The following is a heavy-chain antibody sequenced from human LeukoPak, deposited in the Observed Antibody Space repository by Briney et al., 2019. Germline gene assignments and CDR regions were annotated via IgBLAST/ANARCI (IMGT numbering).Heavy chain of an antibody. Sequence: GGSLRLSCAASGFTFSSYGMSWVRQAPGKGLEWVSAISGSGGSTYYADSVKGRFTISRDNSKNTLYLQMNSLRAEDAAVYYCAKPPPSRVRGVQSRYYYMDVWGKGTTVTISS. D-gene: IGHD3-10*01. V-gene: IGHV3-23*01. CDR2: ISGSGGST. CDR1: GFTFSSYG. CDR3: AKPPPSRVRGVQSRYYYMDV. J-gene: IGHJ6*03.